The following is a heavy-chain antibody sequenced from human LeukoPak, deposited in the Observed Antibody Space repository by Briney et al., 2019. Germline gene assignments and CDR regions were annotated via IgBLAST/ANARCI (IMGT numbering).Heavy chain of an antibody. CDR1: GYTFTSYD. J-gene: IGHJ3*02. CDR2: MNPNSGNT. CDR3: ARGNDEYYDFWSGWSGINAFDI. D-gene: IGHD3-3*01. V-gene: IGHV1-8*01. Sequence: GASVKVSCKASGYTFTSYDINWVRQATGQGLEWMGWMNPNSGNTGYAQKFQGRVTMTRNTSISTAYMELSSLRSEDTAVYYCARGNDEYYDFWSGWSGINAFDIWGQGTMVTVSS.